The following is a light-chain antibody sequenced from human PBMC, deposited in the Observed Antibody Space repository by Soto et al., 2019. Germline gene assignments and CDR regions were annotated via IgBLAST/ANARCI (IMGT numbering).Light chain of an antibody. V-gene: IGKV3-20*01. CDR2: AAS. CDR1: QTMTRAY. Sequence: EIVLMQSPGTLSLSPGERATLSCRASQTMTRAYVAWYQQKPGQAPRLLIYAASYRATGISDKFSGSGSGTDFSLTISRLEPEDAAVYYCHQYHSPPQSCGHGTKGEIK. CDR3: HQYHSPPQS. J-gene: IGKJ2*01.